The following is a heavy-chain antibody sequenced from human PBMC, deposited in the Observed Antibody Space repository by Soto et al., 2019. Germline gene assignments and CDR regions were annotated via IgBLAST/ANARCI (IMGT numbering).Heavy chain of an antibody. D-gene: IGHD6-19*01. CDR1: GFTFSSYA. V-gene: IGHV3-30-3*01. CDR3: ARLAITGLAVAGPGSLYYFDY. J-gene: IGHJ4*02. CDR2: ISYDGSNK. Sequence: GGSLRLSCAASGFTFSSYAMHWVRQAPGKGVEWVAVISYDGSNKYYADSVKGRFTISRDNSKNTLYLQMNSLRAEDTAVYYCARLAITGLAVAGPGSLYYFDYWGQGTLVTVSS.